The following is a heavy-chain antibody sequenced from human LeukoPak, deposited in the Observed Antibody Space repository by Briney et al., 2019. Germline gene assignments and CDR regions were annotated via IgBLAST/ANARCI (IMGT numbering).Heavy chain of an antibody. J-gene: IGHJ4*02. CDR2: ISGSGYST. CDR3: AKEAGYSGYDYPDY. CDR1: GFTFSRYA. D-gene: IGHD5-12*01. V-gene: IGHV3-23*01. Sequence: GGSLRLSCAASGFTFSRYAMSWVRQAPGKRLLWFSAISGSGYSTYYADSVKGRFTISRDNSKNTLYLQMNSLRAEDTAVYYCAKEAGYSGYDYPDYWGQGTLVTVSS.